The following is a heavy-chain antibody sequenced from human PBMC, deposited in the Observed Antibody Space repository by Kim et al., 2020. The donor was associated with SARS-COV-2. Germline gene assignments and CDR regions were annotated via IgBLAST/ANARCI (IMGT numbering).Heavy chain of an antibody. V-gene: IGHV1-46*01. D-gene: IGHD6-13*01. Sequence: TTYAQEFQGRVTMTRDTSTSSGFMELSSLRSEDTAVYYCARVTAATGLDYWGQGTLVTVSS. CDR2: T. CDR3: ARVTAATGLDY. J-gene: IGHJ4*02.